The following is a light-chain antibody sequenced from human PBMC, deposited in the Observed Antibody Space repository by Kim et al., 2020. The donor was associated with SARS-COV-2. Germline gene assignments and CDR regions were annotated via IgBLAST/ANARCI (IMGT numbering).Light chain of an antibody. CDR3: SSYAGSTL. J-gene: IGLJ2*01. V-gene: IGLV2-8*01. Sequence: QSALTQPPSASGSPGQSVTISCTGTSSDVGGYNYVSWYQQHPGKAPKRMIYEVSKRPSGVPDRFSGSKSGNTASLTVSGLQAEDEADYYCSSYAGSTLFGGGTQLTVL. CDR1: SSDVGGYNY. CDR2: EVS.